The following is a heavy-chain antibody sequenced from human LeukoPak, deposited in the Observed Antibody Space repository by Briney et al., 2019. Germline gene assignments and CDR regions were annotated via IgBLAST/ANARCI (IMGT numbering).Heavy chain of an antibody. CDR3: ARVGGELFGYYYYYYMDV. CDR2: INTNAGNP. Sequence: ASVKVSCKASGYTFTSYAMNWVRKAPGQGLEWMGWINTNAGNPTYAQGFTGRFVFSLDTSVSTAYLQISSLKAEDTAVYYCARVGGELFGYYYYYYMDVWGKGTTVTVSS. V-gene: IGHV7-4-1*02. D-gene: IGHD3-10*01. J-gene: IGHJ6*03. CDR1: GYTFTSYA.